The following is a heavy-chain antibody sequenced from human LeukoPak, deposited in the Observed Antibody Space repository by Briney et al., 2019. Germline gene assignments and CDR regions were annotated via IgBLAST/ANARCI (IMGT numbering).Heavy chain of an antibody. V-gene: IGHV4-59*01. D-gene: IGHD3-22*01. J-gene: IGHJ4*02. CDR1: GGPISSYY. CDR3: ARTYYDSSGYYYEGPYFDY. CDR2: IYYSGST. Sequence: SETLSLTCTVSGGPISSYYWSWIRQPPGKGLEWIGYIYYSGSTNYNPSLKSRVTISVDTSKNQFSLKLSSVTAADTAVYYRARTYYDSSGYYYEGPYFDYWGQGTLVTVSS.